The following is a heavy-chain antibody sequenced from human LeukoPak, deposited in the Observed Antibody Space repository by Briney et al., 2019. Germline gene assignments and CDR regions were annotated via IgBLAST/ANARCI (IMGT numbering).Heavy chain of an antibody. CDR3: ARVTITMIVGLD. CDR2: IYYSGST. CDR1: GGSISSSSYS. Sequence: KPSETLSLTCTVSGGSISSSSYSWGGIRQPPGKGLEWIGSIYYSGSTYYNPSLKSRVTISVDTSKNQFSLKLSSVTAADTAVYYCARVTITMIVGLDWGQGTLVTVSS. V-gene: IGHV4-39*07. J-gene: IGHJ4*02. D-gene: IGHD3-22*01.